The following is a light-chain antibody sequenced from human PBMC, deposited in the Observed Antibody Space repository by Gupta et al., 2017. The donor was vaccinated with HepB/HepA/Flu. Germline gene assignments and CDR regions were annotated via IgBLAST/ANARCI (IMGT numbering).Light chain of an antibody. V-gene: IGLV2-14*01. Sequence: QSAPTQPAPVSGSPGQSITLSCTGTSSDVGGYNYVSWYQQQPGKAPKLMIYDVSNRPSGVSNRFSGSKSGNTASLTISGLQAEDEADYYCSSYTSSTTLLFGGGTKLTVL. CDR1: SSDVGGYNY. CDR3: SSYTSSTTLL. J-gene: IGLJ3*02. CDR2: DVS.